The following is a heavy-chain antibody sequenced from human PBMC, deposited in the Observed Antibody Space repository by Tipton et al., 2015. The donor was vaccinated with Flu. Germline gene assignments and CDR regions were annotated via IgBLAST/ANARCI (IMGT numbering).Heavy chain of an antibody. V-gene: IGHV4-39*07. CDR2: IYHSGST. D-gene: IGHD2-8*02. J-gene: IGHJ3*02. CDR1: GGSTSSGSYY. CDR3: ARRDCAGGICYSRVYDAFDI. Sequence: LRLSCTVSGGSTSSGSYYWSWIRQPPGKGLEWIGSIYHSGSTYYNPSLKSRVTISVDTSKNQFSLKLGSVTAGDTAVYYCARRDCAGGICYSRVYDAFDIWGQGTLVTVSS.